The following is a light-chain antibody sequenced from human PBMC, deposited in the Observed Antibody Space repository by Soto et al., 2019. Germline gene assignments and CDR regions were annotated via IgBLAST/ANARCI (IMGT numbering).Light chain of an antibody. CDR3: QHDSPSAP. CDR1: RNVGSK. Sequence: ILMKQSPATLSVSPGERATLSCRASRNVGSKLAWYMQKPGQSPRLLIPGASTRAADFPARFSGSGSGTEFILTISSLQPDDFATYYCQHDSPSAPFGQGTQVDI. V-gene: IGKV3-15*01. CDR2: GAS. J-gene: IGKJ1*01.